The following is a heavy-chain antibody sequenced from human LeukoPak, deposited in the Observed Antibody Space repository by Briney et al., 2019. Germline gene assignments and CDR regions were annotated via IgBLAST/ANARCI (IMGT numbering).Heavy chain of an antibody. D-gene: IGHD3-10*01. V-gene: IGHV4-59*01. CDR1: GGSISSCY. J-gene: IGHJ6*03. Sequence: SETLSLTCTVSGGSISSCYWSWIRQPPGKGLEWIGYIYYSGSTNYNPSLKSRVTISVDTSKNQFSLKLSSVTAADTAVYYCARGRSSMVRGYYYYYMDVWGKGTTVTISS. CDR2: IYYSGST. CDR3: ARGRSSMVRGYYYYYMDV.